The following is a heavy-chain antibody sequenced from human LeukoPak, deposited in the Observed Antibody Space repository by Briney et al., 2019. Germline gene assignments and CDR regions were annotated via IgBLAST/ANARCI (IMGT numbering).Heavy chain of an antibody. Sequence: ASVKVSCKASGYTFTSYGISWARQAPGQGLEWMGWISAYNGNTNYAQKLQGRVTVTTDTSTSTAYMELRSLRSDDTAVYYCARLPIVVVPAALFDYWGQGTLVTVSS. CDR2: ISAYNGNT. D-gene: IGHD2-2*01. CDR3: ARLPIVVVPAALFDY. J-gene: IGHJ4*02. V-gene: IGHV1-18*01. CDR1: GYTFTSYG.